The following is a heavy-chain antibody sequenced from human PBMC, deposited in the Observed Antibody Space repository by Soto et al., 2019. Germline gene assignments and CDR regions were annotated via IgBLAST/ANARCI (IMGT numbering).Heavy chain of an antibody. Sequence: QVQLVQSGAEVKKPGSSVKVSCKASGCTFSSYAISWVRQAPGQGLEWMGGIIPIFGTANYAQKFQGRVTITADESTSTAYMELSSLRSEDTAVYYCARADYSNYNYYYYGMDVWGQGTTVTVSS. CDR1: GCTFSSYA. CDR2: IIPIFGTA. V-gene: IGHV1-69*12. CDR3: ARADYSNYNYYYYGMDV. J-gene: IGHJ6*02. D-gene: IGHD4-4*01.